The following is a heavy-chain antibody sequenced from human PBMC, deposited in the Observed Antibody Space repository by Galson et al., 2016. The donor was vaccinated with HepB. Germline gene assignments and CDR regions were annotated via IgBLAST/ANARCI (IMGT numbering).Heavy chain of an antibody. CDR1: GFTFSNYA. J-gene: IGHJ4*02. V-gene: IGHV3-23*01. CDR2: ISGSGGST. CDR3: ARDRDNYGSGSDY. D-gene: IGHD3-10*01. Sequence: SLRLSCAASGFTFSNYAMSWVRQAPGKGLEWVSAISGSGGSTYYADSVLGRFTISRDNSKNTLFLQPNTLRADDTAVYYCARDRDNYGSGSDYWGQGTLVTVSS.